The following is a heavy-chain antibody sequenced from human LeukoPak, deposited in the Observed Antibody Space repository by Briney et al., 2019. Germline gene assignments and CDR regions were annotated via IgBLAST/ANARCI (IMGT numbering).Heavy chain of an antibody. J-gene: IGHJ6*02. V-gene: IGHV4-38-2*02. CDR2: IYYGGST. Sequence: GSLRLSCAASGFTFSSYAMSWIRQPPGKGLEWIGSIYYGGSTYYNPSLKSRVTISVDTSKNQFSLKLSSVTAADTAVYYCAREIHYYDSSGYYYAPNYYGMDVWGQGTTVTVSS. D-gene: IGHD3-22*01. CDR1: GFTFSSYA. CDR3: AREIHYYDSSGYYYAPNYYGMDV.